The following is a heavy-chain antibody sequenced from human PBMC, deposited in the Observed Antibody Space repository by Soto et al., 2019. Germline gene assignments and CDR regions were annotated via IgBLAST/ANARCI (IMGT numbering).Heavy chain of an antibody. CDR2: VHSDGTTT. D-gene: IGHD3-10*01. V-gene: IGHV3-74*01. CDR1: GFTFDYYW. J-gene: IGHJ3*01. CDR3: ARGVRGGFDL. Sequence: EVQLVESGGGLVQPGESLRLSCAASGFTFDYYWMHWVRQAPGKGLVWVSRVHSDGTTTTYADSVKGLFTTSGDNARNTVSLQMSSLRSEDTAIYYCARGVRGGFDLWGHGPVVTVSS.